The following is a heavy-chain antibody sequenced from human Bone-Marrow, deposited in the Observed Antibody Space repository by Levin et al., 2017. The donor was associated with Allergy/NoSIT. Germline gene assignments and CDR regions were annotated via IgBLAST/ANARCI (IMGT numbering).Heavy chain of an antibody. D-gene: IGHD6-19*01. CDR3: ARDRYSSGWYAFDAFDI. Sequence: ASVKVSCKASGGTFSSYAISWVRQAPGQGLEWMGGIIPIFGTANYAQKFQGRVTITADESTSTAYMELSSLRSEDTAVYYCARDRYSSGWYAFDAFDIWGQGTMVTVSS. V-gene: IGHV1-69*13. CDR2: IIPIFGTA. J-gene: IGHJ3*02. CDR1: GGTFSSYA.